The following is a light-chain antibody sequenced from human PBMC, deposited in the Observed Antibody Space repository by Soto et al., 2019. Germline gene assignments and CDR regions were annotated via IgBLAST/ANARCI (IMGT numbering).Light chain of an antibody. CDR1: QSVGSY. J-gene: IGKJ1*01. V-gene: IGKV3-11*01. Sequence: EVVLTQSPATLSLSPGERATLSCRASQSVGSYLAWYQHKPGQPPRLHIYDAANRATGITARFSGSGSGTDFTLTISSLEPEDFAVYYCEQRSNWPPTWTFGQGTKVEIK. CDR2: DAA. CDR3: EQRSNWPPTWT.